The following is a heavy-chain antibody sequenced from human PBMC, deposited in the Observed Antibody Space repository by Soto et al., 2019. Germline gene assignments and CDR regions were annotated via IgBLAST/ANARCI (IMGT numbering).Heavy chain of an antibody. CDR2: ISGSGGST. CDR3: AEQDSGRYSWFDY. CDR1: GFSFSSYA. D-gene: IGHD3-10*01. Sequence: EVQLLESGGGLVQPGGSLRLSCAASGFSFSSYAMSWVRQAPGKGLEWVSTISGSGGSTYHADSVKGRFTISRDNSKNTGFLQRYSLRAGDMAVYYFAEQDSGRYSWFDYWGQGALVTDSS. J-gene: IGHJ4*02. V-gene: IGHV3-23*01.